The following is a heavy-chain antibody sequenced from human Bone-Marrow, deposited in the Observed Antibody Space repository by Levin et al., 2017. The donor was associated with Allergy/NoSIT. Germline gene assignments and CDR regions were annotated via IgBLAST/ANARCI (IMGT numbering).Heavy chain of an antibody. CDR3: ARDFGADYGALHFYYGLDA. D-gene: IGHD4-17*01. J-gene: IGHJ6*02. CDR2: MSYDGRNK. Sequence: GGSLRLSCAASGFDFSSYRMYWVRQAPGRGLEWVAVMSYDGRNKYNADSVKGRFTISRDNAKNTLYLEMNSLRAEDTALYYCARDFGADYGALHFYYGLDAWGQGTTVTVSS. V-gene: IGHV3-30*03. CDR1: GFDFSSYR.